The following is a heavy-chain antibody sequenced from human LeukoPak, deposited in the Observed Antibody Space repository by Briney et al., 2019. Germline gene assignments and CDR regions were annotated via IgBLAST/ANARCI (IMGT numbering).Heavy chain of an antibody. CDR2: IKSKTDGGTT. J-gene: IGHJ4*02. CDR1: GFTFSNAW. V-gene: IGHV3-15*01. CDR3: AKKPGGGGLYYFDY. D-gene: IGHD3-16*01. Sequence: GGSLRLSCAASGFTFSNAWMSWVRQAPGKGLEWVGRIKSKTDGGTTDYAAPVKGRFTISRDDSKNTLYLQMNSLRADDTAVYYCAKKPGGGGLYYFDYWGQGTLVTVSS.